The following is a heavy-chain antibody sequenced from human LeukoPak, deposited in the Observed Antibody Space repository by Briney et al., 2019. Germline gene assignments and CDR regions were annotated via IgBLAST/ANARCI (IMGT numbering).Heavy chain of an antibody. CDR1: GFTFSSYG. D-gene: IGHD5-12*01. J-gene: IGHJ4*02. CDR3: AKPLARFDY. V-gene: IGHV3-30*02. CDR2: IAYDGSNK. Sequence: GGSLRLSCAASGFTFSSYGMHWVRQAPGKGLEWVTFIAYDGSNKHYADSVKGRFTISRDNSKNTLYLQMNSLRAEDTAVYYCAKPLARFDYWGQGTLVTVSS.